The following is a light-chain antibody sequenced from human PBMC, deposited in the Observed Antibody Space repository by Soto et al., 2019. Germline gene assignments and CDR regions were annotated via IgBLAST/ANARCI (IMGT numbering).Light chain of an antibody. CDR2: GAS. CDR3: QHHNSYSQT. CDR1: QSTRYY. V-gene: IGKV1-5*01. Sequence: DIQLTQSPPTLSASVGDRVTITCRASQSTRYYLAWYQQMPGKAPKLLIYGASSLQSGVPSRFSGSGSGTEFTLTISSLQPDDFATYFCQHHNSYSQTFGQGTKV. J-gene: IGKJ1*01.